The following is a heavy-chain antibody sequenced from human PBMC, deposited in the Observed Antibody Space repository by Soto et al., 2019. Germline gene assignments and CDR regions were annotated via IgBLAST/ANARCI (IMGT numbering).Heavy chain of an antibody. J-gene: IGHJ6*03. CDR1: GYTFTSYG. V-gene: IGHV1-18*01. CDR3: ARVGSNYYGSGSYYKVVKWSYYIDV. D-gene: IGHD3-10*01. CDR2: ISAYNGNT. Sequence: ASVKVSCKASGYTFTSYGIIWVRQAPGQGLEWMGWISAYNGNTNYAQKLQGRVTMTTDTSTSTAYMELRSLRSDDTAVYYCARVGSNYYGSGSYYKVVKWSYYIDVWGKGTTVTVSS.